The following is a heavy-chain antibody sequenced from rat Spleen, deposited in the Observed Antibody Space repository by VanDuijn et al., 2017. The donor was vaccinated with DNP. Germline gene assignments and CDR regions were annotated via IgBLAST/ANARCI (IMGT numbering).Heavy chain of an antibody. J-gene: IGHJ2*01. CDR1: GLTFNNYW. Sequence: EVQLVESGGDLVQPGRSLKLSCVASGLTFNNYWMAWVRQAPTEGLEWVASIANSGGTTYYRDSVKGRFTISRDNAKNTLYLQMESLRSEDTATYYCAKDAFDYWGQGVMVTVSS. CDR2: IANSGGTT. CDR3: AKDAFDY. V-gene: IGHV5S13*01.